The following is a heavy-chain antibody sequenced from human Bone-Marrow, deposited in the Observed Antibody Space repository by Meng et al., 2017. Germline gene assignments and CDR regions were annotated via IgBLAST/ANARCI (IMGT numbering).Heavy chain of an antibody. CDR3: ARAPYGSGGPCDY. J-gene: IGHJ4*02. CDR1: GYTFITYS. D-gene: IGHD2-15*01. CDR2: IYPIGGDA. Sequence: ASVKVSCKASGYTFITYSLHWVRQAPGQGLEWMGEIYPIGGDANSAQNFQDRVTMTRDTSTSTAYLGLSSLRSDDTAVYYCARAPYGSGGPCDYWGQGTLVTVSS. V-gene: IGHV1-46*01.